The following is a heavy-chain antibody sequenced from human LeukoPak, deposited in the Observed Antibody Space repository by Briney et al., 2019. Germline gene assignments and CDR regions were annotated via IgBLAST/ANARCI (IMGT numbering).Heavy chain of an antibody. D-gene: IGHD6-19*01. V-gene: IGHV3-23*01. CDR1: GFTFSSYA. Sequence: GGSLRLSCAASGFTFSSYAMSWVRQAPGKGLEWVSAISGSGGSTYYADSVKGRFTISRDNSKNTLYLQMNSLRADDTAVYYCARDDIAVAGTDYWGQGTLVTVSS. J-gene: IGHJ4*02. CDR2: ISGSGGST. CDR3: ARDDIAVAGTDY.